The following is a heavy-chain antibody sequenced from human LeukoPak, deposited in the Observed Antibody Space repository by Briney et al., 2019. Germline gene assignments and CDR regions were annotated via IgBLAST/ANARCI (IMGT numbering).Heavy chain of an antibody. CDR2: INPDGSEK. V-gene: IGHV3-7*01. J-gene: IGHJ4*02. D-gene: IGHD3-16*01. CDR3: ARTYAYDATGDRGH. CDR1: RFTFNKYY. Sequence: PGGSLRLSCVASRFTFNKYYMSWVRQAPGKGLQWVANINPDGSEKYHVDSVKGRFTISRDNAKNSLYLQMNSLRAEDTAVYYCARTYAYDATGDRGHWGQGTLVTVSS.